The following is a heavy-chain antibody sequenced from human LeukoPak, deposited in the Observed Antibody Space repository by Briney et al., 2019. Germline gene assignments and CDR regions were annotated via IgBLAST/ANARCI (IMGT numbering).Heavy chain of an antibody. V-gene: IGHV3-48*03. CDR1: GFTLSSYE. D-gene: IGHD6-19*01. Sequence: PGGSLRLSCAASGFTLSSYEMNWVRLAPGKGLEWVSYISSSGSTTYYADSVKGRFTISRDNAKNSLYLQMNSLRAEDTAVYYCARDPPYSSGWATDYWGQGTLVTVSS. CDR3: ARDPPYSSGWATDY. CDR2: ISSSGSTT. J-gene: IGHJ4*02.